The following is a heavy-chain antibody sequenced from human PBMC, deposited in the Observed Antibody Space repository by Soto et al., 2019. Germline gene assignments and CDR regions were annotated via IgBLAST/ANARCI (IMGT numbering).Heavy chain of an antibody. V-gene: IGHV3-23*01. CDR3: AKDPSTGHADH. CDR1: AFIFRDYA. D-gene: IGHD3-9*01. Sequence: GGSLRLSCAASAFIFRDYAMNWVRQAPGKGLEWVSTISRDAANTHYADSVKGRFTISRDNSKNILYLQMSSLRGEDTALYYCAKDPSTGHADHWGQGTLVTVS. CDR2: ISRDAANT. J-gene: IGHJ4*02.